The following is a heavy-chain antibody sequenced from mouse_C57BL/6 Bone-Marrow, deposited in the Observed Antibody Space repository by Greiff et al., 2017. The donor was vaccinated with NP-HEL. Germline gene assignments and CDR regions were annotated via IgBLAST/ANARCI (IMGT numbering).Heavy chain of an antibody. CDR3: GRVRWLIDY. CDR2: IYPSSGNT. CDR1: GYTFTSYG. D-gene: IGHD1-1*02. J-gene: IGHJ2*01. V-gene: IGHV1-81*01. Sequence: QVQLQQSGAELARPGASVKLSCKASGYTFTSYGISWVKPRPGQGLEWIGVIYPSSGNTYYNEKFKGKSTLTADKSSSTAYMELRGVKSDDSAVYFSGRVRWLIDYWGQGTTVTVSS.